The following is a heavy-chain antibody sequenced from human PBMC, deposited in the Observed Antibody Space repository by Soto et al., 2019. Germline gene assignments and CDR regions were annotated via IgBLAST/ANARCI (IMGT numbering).Heavy chain of an antibody. CDR2: ISSNGGST. J-gene: IGHJ4*02. V-gene: IGHV3-64*02. Sequence: GGSLRLSCAASGFTFSSYWMYWVRQAPGKGLEYVSAISSNGGSTYYADSVKGRFTISRDNSKNTLYLQMGSLRTEDMAVYYCARAPASGYYDYWGQGTLVTVSS. CDR1: GFTFSSYW. CDR3: ARAPASGYYDY. D-gene: IGHD3-22*01.